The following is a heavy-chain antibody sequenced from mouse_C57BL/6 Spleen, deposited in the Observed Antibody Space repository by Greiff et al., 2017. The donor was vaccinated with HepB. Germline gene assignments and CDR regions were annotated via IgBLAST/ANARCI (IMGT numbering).Heavy chain of an antibody. CDR1: GYTFTSYW. V-gene: IGHV1-64*01. D-gene: IGHD1-1*01. Sequence: VQLQQPGAELVKPGASVKLSCKASGYTFTSYWMHWVKQRPGQGLEWIGMIHPNSGSTNYNEKFKSKATLTVDKSSSTAYMQLSSLTSEDSAVYYCAYGSSYVWYFDVWGTGTTVTVSS. J-gene: IGHJ1*03. CDR3: AYGSSYVWYFDV. CDR2: IHPNSGST.